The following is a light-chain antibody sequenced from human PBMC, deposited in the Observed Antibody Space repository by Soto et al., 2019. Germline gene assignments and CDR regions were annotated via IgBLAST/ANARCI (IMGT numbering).Light chain of an antibody. J-gene: IGKJ4*01. CDR3: QQYDNWPLT. Sequence: EIVMTQSPATLSASPGERVTLSCRASQSVSSSLAWYQQRPGLPPRLLIYRASTRATDIPARFSGSGSGTEFTLTISSLQSEDCTVYFCQQYDNWPLTFGGGTKVEV. CDR2: RAS. CDR1: QSVSSS. V-gene: IGKV3-15*01.